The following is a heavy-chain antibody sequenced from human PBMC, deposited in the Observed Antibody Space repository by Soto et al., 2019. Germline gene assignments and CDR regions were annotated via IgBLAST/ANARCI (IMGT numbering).Heavy chain of an antibody. V-gene: IGHV1-3*01. CDR1: GYSFTDYA. CDR3: AKGSRMWTPDY. Sequence: QVHLVQSGAEVKNPGASVRISCKTSGYSFTDYAILWMRQAPGQALEWLGWIAAGNGNTGFSQKFQGRVTVTRDTSANTAYMELTSLRSEDTAVYYCAKGSRMWTPDYWGQGTLVTVSS. J-gene: IGHJ4*02. CDR2: IAAGNGNT. D-gene: IGHD2-21*01.